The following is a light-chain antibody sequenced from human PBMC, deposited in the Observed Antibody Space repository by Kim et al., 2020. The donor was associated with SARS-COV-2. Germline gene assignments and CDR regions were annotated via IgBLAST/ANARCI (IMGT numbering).Light chain of an antibody. CDR2: LNSYGSH. Sequence: QLVLTQSPSASASLGASVKLTCTLSSGHSSYAVAWHQQQPHKGPRYLMKLNSYGSHGKGDGIPDRFSGSSSGAERYLTISSLQYDDEADYYCQTWGTGSWVFGGGTQLTVL. CDR3: QTWGTGSWV. CDR1: SGHSSYA. V-gene: IGLV4-69*01. J-gene: IGLJ3*02.